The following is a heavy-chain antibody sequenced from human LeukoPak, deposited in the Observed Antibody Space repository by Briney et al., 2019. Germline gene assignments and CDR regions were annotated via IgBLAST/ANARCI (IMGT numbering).Heavy chain of an antibody. D-gene: IGHD3-16*01. CDR2: IYYSGST. CDR1: GGSISSYY. Sequence: PSETLSLTCTVSGGSISSYYWSWIRQPPGKGLEWIGYIYYSGSTNYNPSLKSRVTISVDTSKNQFSLKLSSVTAADTAVYYCARVLYYDYVWGSYGSYYFDYWGQGTLVTVSS. V-gene: IGHV4-59*01. J-gene: IGHJ4*02. CDR3: ARVLYYDYVWGSYGSYYFDY.